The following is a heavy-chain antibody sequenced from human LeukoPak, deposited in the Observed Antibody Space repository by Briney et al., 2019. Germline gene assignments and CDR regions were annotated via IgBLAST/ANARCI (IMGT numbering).Heavy chain of an antibody. CDR1: GFTFSSYG. V-gene: IGHV3-30*02. Sequence: GGSLRLSCAASGFTFSSYGMHWVRQAPGKGLEWVAFIRYDGSNKYYTDSVKGRFTISRDNARNSLYLQMNSLRAEDTAVYYCAKDLLLWFGELIDAFDIWGQGTMVTVSS. D-gene: IGHD3-10*01. CDR3: AKDLLLWFGELIDAFDI. J-gene: IGHJ3*02. CDR2: IRYDGSNK.